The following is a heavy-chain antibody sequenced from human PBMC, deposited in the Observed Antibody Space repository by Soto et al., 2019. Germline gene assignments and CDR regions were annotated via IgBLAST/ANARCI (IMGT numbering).Heavy chain of an antibody. V-gene: IGHV1-18*01. D-gene: IGHD4-17*01. CDR1: GFTFTSYG. CDR3: ARVAATVVTIFDY. J-gene: IGHJ4*02. CDR2: ISAYNGNT. Sequence: VASVKVSCKASGFTFTSYGISWVRQAPGQGLEWIGWISAYNGNTNFAQKLQGRVTVTTDTTTSTAYMELRSLRSDDTAVYYCARVAATVVTIFDYWGQGTRVTVSS.